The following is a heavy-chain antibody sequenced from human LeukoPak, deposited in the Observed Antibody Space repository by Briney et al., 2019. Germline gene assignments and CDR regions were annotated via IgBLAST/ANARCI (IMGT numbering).Heavy chain of an antibody. J-gene: IGHJ6*03. CDR2: ISYDGSNK. D-gene: IGHD6-13*01. V-gene: IGHV3-30*18. CDR1: GFTFSSFG. CDR3: AKDRAAAGPSDYMDV. Sequence: GGSLRLSCAASGFTFSSFGMHWVRQAPGQGLEWVAVISYDGSNKYYADSVKGRFTISRDNSKNTLYLQMNSLRAEDTAVYYCAKDRAAAGPSDYMDVWGKGTTVTISS.